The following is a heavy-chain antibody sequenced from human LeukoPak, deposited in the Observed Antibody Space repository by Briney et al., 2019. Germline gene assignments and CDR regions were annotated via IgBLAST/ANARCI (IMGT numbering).Heavy chain of an antibody. CDR1: GFTFSSYS. Sequence: GGSLRLSCAASGFTFSSYSMNWVRQAPGKGLEWVSSISSSSSYIYYADSVKGRFTISRDNAKNSLYLQMNSLRAEDTAVYYCASTRHAYYDFWSGYYDYYYYYMDVWDKGTTVTVSS. J-gene: IGHJ6*03. CDR3: ASTRHAYYDFWSGYYDYYYYYMDV. CDR2: ISSSSSYI. V-gene: IGHV3-21*01. D-gene: IGHD3-3*01.